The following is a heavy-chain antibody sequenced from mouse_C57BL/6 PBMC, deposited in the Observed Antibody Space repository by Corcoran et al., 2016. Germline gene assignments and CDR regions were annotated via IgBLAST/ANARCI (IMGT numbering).Heavy chain of an antibody. D-gene: IGHD3-1*01. J-gene: IGHJ4*01. V-gene: IGHV5-17*01. CDR1: QFILSSYT. CDR2: ISYDGFNK. CDR3: AREFRDAALVLDY. Sequence: VQLVESGGGVVQPGRSLRLSCAASQFILSSYTMHWVRQAPGKGLEWVALISYDGFNKYYADSVKGRFTVSRDSSKNTLFLQMNSLTAEDTAVYYCAREFRDAALVLDYWGQGTLVTVSS.